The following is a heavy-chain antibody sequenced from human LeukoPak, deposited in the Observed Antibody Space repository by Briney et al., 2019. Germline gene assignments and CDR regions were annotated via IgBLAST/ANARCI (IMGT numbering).Heavy chain of an antibody. CDR3: ARDGAYSGSYPH. Sequence: ASVKVSCKASGYAFNNYGISWVRQAPGQGLEWMGWISAYNGNTSYAHKFQGRVTMTTDTFTSTAYMELRSLRSDDTAVYYCARDGAYSGSYPHWGQETLVTVSS. V-gene: IGHV1-18*01. J-gene: IGHJ4*02. CDR1: GYAFNNYG. CDR2: ISAYNGNT. D-gene: IGHD1-26*01.